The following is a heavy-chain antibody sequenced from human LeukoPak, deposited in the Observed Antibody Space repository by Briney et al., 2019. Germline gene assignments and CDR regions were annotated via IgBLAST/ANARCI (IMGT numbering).Heavy chain of an antibody. J-gene: IGHJ5*02. V-gene: IGHV1-24*01. Sequence: GASVKVSCKVSGYTLTELSMHWVGQAPGKGLEWMGGFDPEDGETIYAQKFQGRVTMTEDTSTDTAYMELSSLRSEDTAVYYCARRSRVYDFWSGYYDRYNWFDPWGQGTLVTVSS. CDR2: FDPEDGET. D-gene: IGHD3-3*01. CDR3: ARRSRVYDFWSGYYDRYNWFDP. CDR1: GYTLTELS.